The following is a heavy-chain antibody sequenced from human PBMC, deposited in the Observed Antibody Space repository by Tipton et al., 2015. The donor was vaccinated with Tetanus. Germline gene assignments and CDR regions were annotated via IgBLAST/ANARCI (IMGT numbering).Heavy chain of an antibody. CDR3: AKPYPTDILTGYYATFDY. J-gene: IGHJ4*02. CDR1: GYTFTSYD. Sequence: QLVQSGAEVKKPGASVKVSCKASGYTFTSYDINWVRQATGQGLEWMGWMNPNSGNTGYAQKFQGRVTMTRNTSISTAYMELSSLRSEDTAVYYCAKPYPTDILTGYYATFDYWGQGTLVTVSS. D-gene: IGHD3-9*01. CDR2: MNPNSGNT. V-gene: IGHV1-8*01.